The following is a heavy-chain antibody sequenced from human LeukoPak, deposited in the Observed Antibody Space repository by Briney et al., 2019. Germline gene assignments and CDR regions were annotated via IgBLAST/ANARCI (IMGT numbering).Heavy chain of an antibody. Sequence: GASVKVSCKASGYTFTGYYMHWVRQAPGQGLEWMGWINPNSGGTNYAQKFQGRVTMTRDTSISTAYMELSRLRSDDTAVYYCARASRPLTYYYDSSGYYPTKNWFDPWGQGTLVTASS. CDR3: ARASRPLTYYYDSSGYYPTKNWFDP. J-gene: IGHJ5*02. CDR1: GYTFTGYY. D-gene: IGHD3-22*01. CDR2: INPNSGGT. V-gene: IGHV1-2*02.